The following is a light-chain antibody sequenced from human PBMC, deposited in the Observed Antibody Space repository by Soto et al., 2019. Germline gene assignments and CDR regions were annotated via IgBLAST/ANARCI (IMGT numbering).Light chain of an antibody. V-gene: IGKV3-15*01. CDR1: QSVSSN. J-gene: IGKJ1*01. Sequence: EIVMTQSPATLSVSPGGRATLSCRTSQSVSSNLAWYQQRPGQAPRLLIYGASTRATGIPARFSGSGSGTEFTLTVSSLQSEDFAVYYCQHYNNWRWTFGQGTKVEIK. CDR3: QHYNNWRWT. CDR2: GAS.